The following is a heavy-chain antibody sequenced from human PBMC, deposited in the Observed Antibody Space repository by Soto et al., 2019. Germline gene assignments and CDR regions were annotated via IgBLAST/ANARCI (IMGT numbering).Heavy chain of an antibody. Sequence: HPGGSLRLSCAASGFTFSSYSMNWVRQAPGKGLEWISYIGTTSSSIYYADSVKGRFTISRDNAKNSLFLQMNSLRDEDTAVYYCARKGVAFDYWGQGALVTVSS. D-gene: IGHD3-3*01. CDR2: IGTTSSSI. J-gene: IGHJ4*02. V-gene: IGHV3-48*02. CDR3: ARKGVAFDY. CDR1: GFTFSSYS.